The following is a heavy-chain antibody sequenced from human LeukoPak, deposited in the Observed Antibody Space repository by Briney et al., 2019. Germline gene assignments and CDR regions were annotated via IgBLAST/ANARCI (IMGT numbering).Heavy chain of an antibody. J-gene: IGHJ5*02. Sequence: ASVRVSCTTSGHSFTSYAITWVRQAPGQGLEWMGWISPYTGHTNYAQKFWGRITMTADISTRTVNMDLTSLRSDDTAAYYCARGQVDPAIIIGGWFDLWGQGTLVIVSS. V-gene: IGHV1-18*01. CDR3: ARGQVDPAIIIGGWFDL. CDR2: ISPYTGHT. D-gene: IGHD1-26*01. CDR1: GHSFTSYA.